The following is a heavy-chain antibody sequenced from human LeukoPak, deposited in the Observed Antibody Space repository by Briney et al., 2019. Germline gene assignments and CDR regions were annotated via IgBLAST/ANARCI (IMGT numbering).Heavy chain of an antibody. V-gene: IGHV3-74*01. Sequence: GGSLRLSCAASGFIFSDHWMHWVRQAPGKGLVWLSRINNDGSSTIYADSVKGRFTFSRDNAENTLFLEVSSLRVEDTAVYYCVRERNNFWSGHHSIFDSWGQGTLVTVSS. D-gene: IGHD3-3*01. CDR2: INNDGSST. CDR1: GFIFSDHW. J-gene: IGHJ4*02. CDR3: VRERNNFWSGHHSIFDS.